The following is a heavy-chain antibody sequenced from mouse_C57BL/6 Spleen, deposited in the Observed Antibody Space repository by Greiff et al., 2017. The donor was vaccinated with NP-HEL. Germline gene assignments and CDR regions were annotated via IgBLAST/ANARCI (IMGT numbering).Heavy chain of an antibody. CDR2: IDPSDSET. V-gene: IGHV1-52*01. CDR1: GYTFTSYW. CDR3: ARYSSGYSYYAMDY. Sequence: QVQLQQPGAELVRPGSSVKLSCKASGYTFTSYWMHWVKQRPIQGLEWIGNIDPSDSETHYNQKFKDKATLTVDKSSSTAYMQLSSLTSEDSAVYYCARYSSGYSYYAMDYWGQGTSVTVSS. D-gene: IGHD3-2*02. J-gene: IGHJ4*01.